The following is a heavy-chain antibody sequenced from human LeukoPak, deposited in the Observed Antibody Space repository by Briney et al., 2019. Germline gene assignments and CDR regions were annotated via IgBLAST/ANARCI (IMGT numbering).Heavy chain of an antibody. J-gene: IGHJ3*02. CDR1: GYTFTSYD. D-gene: IGHD5-18*01. CDR3: ARPFVDTAPDAFDI. CDR2: MNPNSGNT. Sequence: ASVTVSCKASGYTFTSYDINWVRQATGQGLEWMGWMNPNSGNTGYAQKFQGRVTMTRNTSISTAYMELSSLRSEDTAVYYCARPFVDTAPDAFDIWGQGTMVTVSS. V-gene: IGHV1-8*01.